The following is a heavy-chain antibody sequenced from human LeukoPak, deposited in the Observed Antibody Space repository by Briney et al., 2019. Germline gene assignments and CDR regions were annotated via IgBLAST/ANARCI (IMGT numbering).Heavy chain of an antibody. V-gene: IGHV4-39*01. Sequence: SETLSLTCTVSGVSTSSSTYYCGWIRQPPGNGLEWIGSIYYSGGTYYNPSLNSRLAIYVDTSKNQFSLNLSSVTAADTAVYYCATHYDSPPDYWGQGTLVTVSS. CDR3: ATHYDSPPDY. D-gene: IGHD4-17*01. CDR1: GVSTSSSTYY. J-gene: IGHJ4*02. CDR2: IYYSGGT.